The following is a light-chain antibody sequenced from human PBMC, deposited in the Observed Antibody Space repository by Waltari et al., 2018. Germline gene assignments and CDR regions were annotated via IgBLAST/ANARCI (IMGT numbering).Light chain of an antibody. J-gene: IGKJ2*01. Sequence: IVLTQSPGTLSLSPGDTGTLSCRASQSLSSSHLAWYQQRPGQAPRLLIYGSSNRATGIPDRFSGSGSGTHFTLIISGLEPEDSAVYYCQQFGSSPRGTFGQGTKLEIK. CDR1: QSLSSSH. CDR2: GSS. V-gene: IGKV3-20*01. CDR3: QQFGSSPRGT.